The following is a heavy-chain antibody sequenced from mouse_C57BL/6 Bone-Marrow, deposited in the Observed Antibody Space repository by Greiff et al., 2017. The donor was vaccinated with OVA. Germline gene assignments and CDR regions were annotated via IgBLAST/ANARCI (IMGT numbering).Heavy chain of an antibody. CDR1: GFSFNTYA. V-gene: IGHV10-1*01. Sequence: EVQLVESGGGLVQPKGSLKLSCAASGFSFNTYAMNWVRQAPGKGLEWVARIRSKSNNYATYYVDSVKDRLPISRDDYESRLYLQRNILKTDDTARYYCVRSYDGYYGGFAYWGQGTLVTVSA. D-gene: IGHD2-3*01. J-gene: IGHJ3*01. CDR3: VRSYDGYYGGFAY. CDR2: IRSKSNNYAT.